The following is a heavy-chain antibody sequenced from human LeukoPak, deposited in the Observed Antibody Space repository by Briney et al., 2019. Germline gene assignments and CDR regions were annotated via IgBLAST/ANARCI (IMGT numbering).Heavy chain of an antibody. CDR2: ISYDGSNK. V-gene: IGHV3-30-3*01. J-gene: IGHJ4*02. CDR3: ARDTATVTTGVDY. D-gene: IGHD4-17*01. CDR1: GFTFSSYA. Sequence: GRSLRLSCAASGFTFSSYAMHWVRQAPGKGLEWVAVISYDGSNKYYADSVKGRFTISRDNSKNTLYLQMNSLRAEDTAVYYCARDTATVTTGVDYWGQGTLVTVSS.